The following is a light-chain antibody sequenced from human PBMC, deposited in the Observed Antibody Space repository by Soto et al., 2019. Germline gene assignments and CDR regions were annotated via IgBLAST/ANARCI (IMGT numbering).Light chain of an antibody. Sequence: DVVMTQSPLSLPVTLGQPASISCRSSQSLVHXXXXXYLNWFQQRPGQSPRRLICKVSNRDSGVPDRFSGSASGTDFTLKISRVEAEDVGVYYCIQGTHWPYTFGQGTKLEIK. CDR3: IQGTHWPYT. CDR1: QSLVHXXXXXY. V-gene: IGKV2-30*02. J-gene: IGKJ2*01. CDR2: KVS.